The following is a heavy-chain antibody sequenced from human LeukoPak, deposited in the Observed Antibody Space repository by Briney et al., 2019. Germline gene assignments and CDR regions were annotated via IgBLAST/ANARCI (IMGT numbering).Heavy chain of an antibody. D-gene: IGHD5-18*01. V-gene: IGHV3-30*04. J-gene: IGHJ4*02. CDR2: ISYDGSHK. CDR3: ARPRTAKIPSAFDV. CDR1: GFTFSDYA. Sequence: GGSLRLSCAASGFTFSDYAMHWVRQAPGMGLEWLAVISYDGSHKFYADSVRGRFTISRDDSKNTLYLQMSSLRVEDTAVYSCARPRTAKIPSAFDVWGQGTLVTVSS.